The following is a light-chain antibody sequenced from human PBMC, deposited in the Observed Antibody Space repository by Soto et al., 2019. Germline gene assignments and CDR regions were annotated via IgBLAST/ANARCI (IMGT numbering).Light chain of an antibody. J-gene: IGKJ1*01. CDR1: QSISSW. V-gene: IGKV1-5*03. Sequence: DIQMTQSPSTLAASVGDRVTITCRASQSISSWLAWYQQKPGKAPKLLIYKASSLESGVPSRFSGSGSGTEFTLTISSLQPDDFAPYYCQQYSSYSRTFGQGTKVEIK. CDR3: QQYSSYSRT. CDR2: KAS.